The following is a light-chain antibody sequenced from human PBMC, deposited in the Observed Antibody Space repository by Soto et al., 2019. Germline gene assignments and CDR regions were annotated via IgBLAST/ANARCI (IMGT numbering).Light chain of an antibody. CDR3: PQYENLPT. CDR2: DAS. CDR1: QNINNY. V-gene: IGKV1-33*01. Sequence: DIQMTQSPSSLSASVGDRSTSTCQASQNINNYLNWYQQKPGRSPKLLIYDASNLEAGFPSRFRGSGSGTDFTFTISRLQPEDIATYYCPQYENLPTFGPGTRLEIK. J-gene: IGKJ5*01.